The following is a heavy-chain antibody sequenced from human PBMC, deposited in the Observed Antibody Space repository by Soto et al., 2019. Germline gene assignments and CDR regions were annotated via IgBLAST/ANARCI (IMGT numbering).Heavy chain of an antibody. V-gene: IGHV3-30-3*01. CDR1: GFTFSSYA. Sequence: PWGSLRVSCASSGFTFSSYAMHWVRQAPGKGLEWVAIISYDGSNKYYADSVKGRFTISRDNSKNTLYLQMNSLRAEDTAVYYCARGPTSMTRFDYWGQGTLVTVSS. D-gene: IGHD2-2*01. J-gene: IGHJ4*02. CDR2: ISYDGSNK. CDR3: ARGPTSMTRFDY.